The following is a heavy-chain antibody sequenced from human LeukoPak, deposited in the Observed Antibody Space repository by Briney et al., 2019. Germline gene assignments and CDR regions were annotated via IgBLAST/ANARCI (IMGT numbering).Heavy chain of an antibody. CDR3: ARLILVATFDY. J-gene: IGHJ4*02. CDR2: ISWNSGSI. V-gene: IGHV3-9*01. D-gene: IGHD5-12*01. Sequence: GGSLRLSCAASGFTFDDYAMHWVRHAPGKGLEWVSGISWNSGSIGYADSVKGRFTISRDNSKNTLYLQMNSLRAEDTAVYYCARLILVATFDYWGQGTLVTVSS. CDR1: GFTFDDYA.